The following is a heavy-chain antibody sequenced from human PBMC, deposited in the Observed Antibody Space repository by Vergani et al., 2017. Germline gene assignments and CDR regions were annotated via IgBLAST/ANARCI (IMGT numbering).Heavy chain of an antibody. J-gene: IGHJ6*02. CDR3: ARDHTSSRSWYNWNEYYYYGMDV. Sequence: QVQLVESGGGVVQPGRSLRLSCAASGFTFSTYGMHWVRQAPGKGLEWVAVIWYDGSNKYYVDSVKGRFTISRDNAKNSLYLQMNSLRAEDTAVYYCARDHTSSRSWYNWNEYYYYGMDVWGQGTTVTVSS. D-gene: IGHD1-1*01. CDR1: GFTFSTYG. V-gene: IGHV3-33*01. CDR2: IWYDGSNK.